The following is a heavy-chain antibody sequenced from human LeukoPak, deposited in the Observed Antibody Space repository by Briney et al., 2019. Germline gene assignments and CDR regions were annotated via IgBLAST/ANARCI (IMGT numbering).Heavy chain of an antibody. Sequence: SETLSLTCTVSGYSTSSGYYWGWIRQPPGKGLEWIGSIYHSGSTYYNPSLKSRVTISVDTSKNQFSLKLSSVTAADTAVYYCARDLRDWFDPWGQGTLVTVSS. CDR2: IYHSGST. CDR3: ARDLRDWFDP. CDR1: GYSTSSGYY. J-gene: IGHJ5*02. V-gene: IGHV4-38-2*02.